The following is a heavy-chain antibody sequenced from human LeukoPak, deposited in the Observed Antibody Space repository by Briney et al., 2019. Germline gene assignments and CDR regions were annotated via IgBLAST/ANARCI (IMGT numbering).Heavy chain of an antibody. CDR3: ARDHCGGDCYFPDAFDI. CDR2: IYYSGST. Sequence: SETLCLTCTVSGGSISSYYWSWIRQPPGKGLEWIGYIYYSGSTNYNPSLKSRVTISVDTSKNQFSLKLSSVTAADTAVYYRARDHCGGDCYFPDAFDIWGQGTMVTVSS. J-gene: IGHJ3*02. CDR1: GGSISSYY. V-gene: IGHV4-59*01. D-gene: IGHD2-21*02.